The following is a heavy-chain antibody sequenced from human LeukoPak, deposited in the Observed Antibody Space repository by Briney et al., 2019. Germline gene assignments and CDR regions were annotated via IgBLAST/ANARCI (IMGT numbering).Heavy chain of an antibody. CDR3: AKQRYGGEDY. Sequence: GGSLRLSCAASGFTFSSYWMSWVRQAPGKGLEWVANIKQDGSEKYYVDSLKGRFIISRDNAKNSLYLQMNSLRVEDTAVYYCAKQRYGGEDYWGQGTLVTVSS. CDR2: IKQDGSEK. J-gene: IGHJ4*02. V-gene: IGHV3-7*01. D-gene: IGHD3-16*01. CDR1: GFTFSSYW.